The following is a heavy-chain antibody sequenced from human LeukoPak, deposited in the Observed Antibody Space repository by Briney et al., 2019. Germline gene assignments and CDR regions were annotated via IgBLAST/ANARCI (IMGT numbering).Heavy chain of an antibody. CDR1: GGSISSYY. CDR3: ARQNSMIVGTFFDY. D-gene: IGHD3-22*01. Sequence: SETLSLTCTVSGGSISSYYWRWIRQPPGKGLGWIGYIYYSGSTNYNPSLKSRVTISVDTSKNQFSLKLSSVTAADTAVYYCARQNSMIVGTFFDYWGQGTLVTVSS. CDR2: IYYSGST. V-gene: IGHV4-59*01. J-gene: IGHJ4*02.